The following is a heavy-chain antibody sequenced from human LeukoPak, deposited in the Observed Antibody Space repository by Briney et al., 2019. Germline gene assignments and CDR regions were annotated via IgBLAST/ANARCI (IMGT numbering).Heavy chain of an antibody. CDR2: VFHSGRT. V-gene: IGHV4-39*01. Sequence: ASETLSLTCSVPGGSISSSGYYWGWIRQPPGKGLEWIGSVFHSGRTYHNPSLKSRATISEDTTKNHFSLKLSSVTFADTAVYYCASQARGDSVFVYWGQGTLVTVSS. J-gene: IGHJ4*02. CDR3: ASQARGDSVFVY. CDR1: GGSISSSGYY. D-gene: IGHD2-21*02.